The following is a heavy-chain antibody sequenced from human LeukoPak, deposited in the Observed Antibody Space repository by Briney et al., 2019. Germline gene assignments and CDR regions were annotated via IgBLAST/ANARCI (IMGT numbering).Heavy chain of an antibody. CDR2: INHSGIT. J-gene: IGHJ5*02. D-gene: IGHD3-10*01. CDR1: GGSFSGYY. CDR3: ARQSYYGSGSWIRRQFDP. Sequence: SETLSLTCAVYGGSFSGYYWSWIRQPPGKGLEWIGEINHSGITNYNPSLKSRVTISVDTSKNQFSLKLSSVTAADTAVYYCARQSYYGSGSWIRRQFDPWGQGTLVTVSS. V-gene: IGHV4-34*01.